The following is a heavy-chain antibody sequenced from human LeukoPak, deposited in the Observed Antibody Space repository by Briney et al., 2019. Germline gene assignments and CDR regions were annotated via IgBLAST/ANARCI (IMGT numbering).Heavy chain of an antibody. V-gene: IGHV4-34*01. D-gene: IGHD5/OR15-5a*01. CDR3: ARVVSNYYYMDV. J-gene: IGHJ6*03. Sequence: SETLSLTCAVYGGSFSGYYRSWIRQPPGKGLEWIGEINHSGSTNYNPSLKSRVTISVDTSKNQFSLKLSSVTAADTAVYYCARVVSNYYYMDVWGKGTTVTVSS. CDR1: GGSFSGYY. CDR2: INHSGST.